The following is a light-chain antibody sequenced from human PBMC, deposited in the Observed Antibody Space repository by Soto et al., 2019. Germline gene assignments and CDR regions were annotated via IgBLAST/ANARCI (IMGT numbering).Light chain of an antibody. CDR1: QTITTW. CDR2: DAS. CDR3: QQYNTLSGT. Sequence: DIQMTQSPSTLSASVGDRVTITCRASQTITTWLAWYQQKPGKAPKLLIYDASTLESGVPSRFSGSGFGTEFSLTISSLRPDDFASYYCQQYNTLSGTFGQGTKVDIK. V-gene: IGKV1-5*01. J-gene: IGKJ1*01.